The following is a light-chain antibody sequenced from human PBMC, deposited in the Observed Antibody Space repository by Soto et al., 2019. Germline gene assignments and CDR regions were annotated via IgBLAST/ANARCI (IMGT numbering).Light chain of an antibody. CDR3: MQALQTPYT. CDR1: QSLLHSNGYNF. CDR2: LGS. Sequence: DIVMTQSPLSLPVTPGEPASISCRSSQSLLHSNGYNFLDWYLQKPGQSPHLLIYLGSNRASGVPDRFSGSRSGADFTLRISRVEAEDAGIYYCMQALQTPYTFGQGTKLEIK. V-gene: IGKV2-28*01. J-gene: IGKJ2*01.